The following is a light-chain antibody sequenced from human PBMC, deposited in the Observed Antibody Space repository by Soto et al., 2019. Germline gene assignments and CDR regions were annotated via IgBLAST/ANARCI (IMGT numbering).Light chain of an antibody. CDR1: HDIRKY. V-gene: IGKV1-33*01. Sequence: IQVTQSPSSLSASVGYRLTITCQASHDIRKYLNWYQQKQGKAPKIMIYDASNLETGVPSRFTGSGSGTDFNFTISSLQTEDIATYYCQQYENFPVTFGQGTRLEIK. CDR3: QQYENFPVT. J-gene: IGKJ5*01. CDR2: DAS.